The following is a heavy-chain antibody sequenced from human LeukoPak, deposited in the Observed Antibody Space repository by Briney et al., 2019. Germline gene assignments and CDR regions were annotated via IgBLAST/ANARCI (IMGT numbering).Heavy chain of an antibody. D-gene: IGHD6-19*01. Sequence: GESLKISCKGSGYSFTSYWIGWVRQMPGKGLEWMGIIYPGDSDTRYSPSFQGQVTISADKSISTAYLQWSSLKASDTAMYYCVRGTIGYSSGWYFDYWGQGTLVTVSS. CDR1: GYSFTSYW. CDR2: IYPGDSDT. J-gene: IGHJ4*02. CDR3: VRGTIGYSSGWYFDY. V-gene: IGHV5-51*01.